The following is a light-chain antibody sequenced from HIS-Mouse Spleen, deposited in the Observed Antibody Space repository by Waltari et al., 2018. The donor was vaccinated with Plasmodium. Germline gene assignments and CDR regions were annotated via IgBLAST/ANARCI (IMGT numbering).Light chain of an antibody. CDR2: YYSDSGK. Sequence: QPVLTQPPSSSASPGDSARLTCTLPSDINVGTHHIYWYHQKQGSPPRYLLSYYSDSGKGQGSGVPSRFSGSKDASANTGILLISGLQSEDEADYYCMIWPSNASGVFGGGTKLTVL. V-gene: IGLV5-37*01. J-gene: IGLJ3*02. CDR1: SDINVGTHH. CDR3: MIWPSNASGV.